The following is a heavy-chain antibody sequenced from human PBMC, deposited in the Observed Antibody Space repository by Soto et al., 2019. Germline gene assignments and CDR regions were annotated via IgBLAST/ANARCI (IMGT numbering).Heavy chain of an antibody. CDR2: ISAYNGNT. CDR1: GYTFTGYY. Sequence: GASVKVSCKASGYTFTGYYMHWVRQAPGQGLEWMGWISAYNGNTNYAQKLQGRVTMTTDTSTSTAYMELRSLRSDDTAVYYCARDGYCISTSCYFPLYYGMDVWGQGTTVTVS. D-gene: IGHD2-2*03. CDR3: ARDGYCISTSCYFPLYYGMDV. V-gene: IGHV1-18*04. J-gene: IGHJ6*02.